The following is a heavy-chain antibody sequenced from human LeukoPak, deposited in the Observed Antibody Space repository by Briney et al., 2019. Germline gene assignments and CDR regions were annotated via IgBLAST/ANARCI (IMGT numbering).Heavy chain of an antibody. CDR2: IRYDGSNK. Sequence: GSLRLSCAASVLTFSSYGMHWVRQAPDKGLEWVAYIRYDGSNKYYADSVKGRFTISRDNSKNTLYLQMNSLRAEDTAVYYCAKDVGYDSSGYYYTTFDYWGQGTLVTVSS. CDR1: VLTFSSYG. V-gene: IGHV3-30*02. D-gene: IGHD3-22*01. J-gene: IGHJ4*02. CDR3: AKDVGYDSSGYYYTTFDY.